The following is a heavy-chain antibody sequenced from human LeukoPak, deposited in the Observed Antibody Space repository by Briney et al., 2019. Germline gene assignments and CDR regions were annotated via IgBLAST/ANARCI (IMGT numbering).Heavy chain of an antibody. Sequence: GGSLRLSCAASGFTFSSYGMSWVRQAPGKGLEWVSAISGSGGSTYYADSVKGRFTISRDNSKNTLYLQMNSLRAEDTAVYYCAKDAQGGLLWFRELLDYYYYYMDVWGKGTTVTISS. CDR1: GFTFSSYG. V-gene: IGHV3-23*01. J-gene: IGHJ6*03. D-gene: IGHD3-10*01. CDR2: ISGSGGST. CDR3: AKDAQGGLLWFRELLDYYYYYMDV.